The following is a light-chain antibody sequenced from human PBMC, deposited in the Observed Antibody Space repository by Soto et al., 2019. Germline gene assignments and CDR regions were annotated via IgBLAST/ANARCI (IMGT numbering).Light chain of an antibody. CDR3: QQASRFLYT. V-gene: IGKV1-12*02. CDR2: AAS. CDR1: QGISGW. J-gene: IGKJ3*01. Sequence: DMQMTQSPSSVSASVGDRVTITCRASQGISGWLAWYQQKPGKAPKLLIYAASTLQSGVPSRFRGIGSGTDFTLTISSLQPQDFATYYCQQASRFLYTVGPGTKVDI.